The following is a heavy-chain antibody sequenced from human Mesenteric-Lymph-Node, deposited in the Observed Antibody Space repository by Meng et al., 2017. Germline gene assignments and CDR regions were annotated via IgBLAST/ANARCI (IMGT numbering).Heavy chain of an antibody. J-gene: IGHJ4*02. CDR2: IYSDGIT. D-gene: IGHD6-13*01. Sequence: GESLKISCAAPGFTVSLNYMTWVRQAPRKGLEWVSVIYSDGITYYADSVKGRFTISRDNSKNTLYLQMNSPRAEDTAVYYCARWPRSGAAGTEDYWGQGTLVTSPQ. CDR3: ARWPRSGAAGTEDY. V-gene: IGHV3-66*02. CDR1: GFTVSLNY.